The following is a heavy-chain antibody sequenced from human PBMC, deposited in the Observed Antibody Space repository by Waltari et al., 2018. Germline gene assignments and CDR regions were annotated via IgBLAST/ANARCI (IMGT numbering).Heavy chain of an antibody. Sequence: QLQLQESGPGLVKPSETLSLTCTVSGGSIRRSSYYWGWIPQPPGKGLEWIGNIYYSGSTYYNPSLKSRVTISVDTSKNQFSLKLSSVTAADTAVYYCARIVVPAYYYYYMDVWGKGTTVTISS. D-gene: IGHD2-2*01. CDR2: IYYSGST. V-gene: IGHV4-39*07. CDR3: ARIVVPAYYYYYMDV. J-gene: IGHJ6*03. CDR1: GGSIRRSSYY.